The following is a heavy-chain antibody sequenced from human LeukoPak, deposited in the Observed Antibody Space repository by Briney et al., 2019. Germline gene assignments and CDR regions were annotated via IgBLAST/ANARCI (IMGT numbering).Heavy chain of an antibody. CDR2: LYSDGTT. D-gene: IGHD2-8*02. J-gene: IGHJ4*02. CDR1: GFTFSSYR. CDR3: ARELLGRAVGWDY. V-gene: IGHV3-66*01. Sequence: GGSLRLSCAASGFTFSSYRMSWVRQAPGKGLEWVSVLYSDGTTYYADSVKGRFTISRDNSKNTLYLQMNSLRAEDTAVYYCARELLGRAVGWDYWGQGTLVTVSS.